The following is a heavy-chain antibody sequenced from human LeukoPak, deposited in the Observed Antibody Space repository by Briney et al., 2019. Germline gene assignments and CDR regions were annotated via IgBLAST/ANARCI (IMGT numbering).Heavy chain of an antibody. CDR2: IYTSGST. J-gene: IGHJ4*02. CDR3: ARGPTTVTRAFDY. V-gene: IGHV4-4*07. D-gene: IGHD4-17*01. Sequence: SETLSLTCSVSDGSISIYYWSWIRQPAEKGLEWIGHIYTSGSTNYNPSLKSRVTMSVDTSKNQFSLKLSSVTAADTAVYYCARGPTTVTRAFDYWGQGTLVTVSS. CDR1: DGSISIYY.